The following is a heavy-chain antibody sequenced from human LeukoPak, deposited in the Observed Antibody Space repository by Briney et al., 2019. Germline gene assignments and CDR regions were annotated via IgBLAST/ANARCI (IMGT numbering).Heavy chain of an antibody. J-gene: IGHJ4*02. V-gene: IGHV3-21*01. D-gene: IGHD2-2*01. CDR2: ISSSSSYI. CDR1: GFTLSSYS. CDR3: AREVGYCSSTSCQHFDY. Sequence: GGSLRLSCAASGFTLSSYSMNWVRQAPGKGLGWVSSISSSSSYIYYADSVKGRFTISRDNAKNSLYLQMNSLRAEDTAVYYCAREVGYCSSTSCQHFDYWGQGTLVTVSS.